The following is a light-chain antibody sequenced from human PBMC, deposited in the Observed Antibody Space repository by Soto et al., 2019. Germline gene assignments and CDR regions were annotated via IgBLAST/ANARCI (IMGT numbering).Light chain of an antibody. J-gene: IGKJ1*01. Sequence: DIQMTQSPSTLSAYVGDRVTFTCRASQSISTWLAWYQQKPGKVPKLLIYDASSLQSDVPSRFSGSGSGTEFTLTISALQTDDFASYYCQQYMNYATFGQGTKVDIK. CDR2: DAS. CDR3: QQYMNYAT. CDR1: QSISTW. V-gene: IGKV1-5*01.